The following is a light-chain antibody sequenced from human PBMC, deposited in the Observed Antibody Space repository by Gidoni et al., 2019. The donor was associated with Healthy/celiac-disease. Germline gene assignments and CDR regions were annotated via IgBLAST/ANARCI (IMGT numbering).Light chain of an antibody. V-gene: IGKV3-11*01. CDR1: QSVSSY. CDR2: DSS. CDR3: QQRSNWPPLT. Sequence: EIVLTQSPATLSLSPGERATLSCRASQSVSSYLAWYQQKPGQAPSLLIYDSSNRATGIPARFSGIGSGTDFTLTISSLEPEDFAVYYCQQRSNWPPLTFGGGTKVEIK. J-gene: IGKJ4*01.